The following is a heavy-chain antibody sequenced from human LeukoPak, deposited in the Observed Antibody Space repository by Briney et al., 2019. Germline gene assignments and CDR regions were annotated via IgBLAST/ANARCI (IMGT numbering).Heavy chain of an antibody. D-gene: IGHD6-19*01. CDR3: ARIRAVAGRGLDY. V-gene: IGHV3-53*01. J-gene: IGHJ4*02. CDR1: GFTVSSNY. Sequence: GGSLRLSCAASGFTVSSNYMSWVRQAPGKGLEWVSVIYSGGSTYYADSVKGRFTISRDNSKNTLYLQMNSLRAEDTAVYYCARIRAVAGRGLDYWGQGTLVTVSS. CDR2: IYSGGST.